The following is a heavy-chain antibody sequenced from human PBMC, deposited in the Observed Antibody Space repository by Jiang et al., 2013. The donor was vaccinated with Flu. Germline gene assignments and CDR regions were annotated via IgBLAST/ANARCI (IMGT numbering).Heavy chain of an antibody. J-gene: IGHJ6*02. CDR3: ARDGRRVGNNYYYGMDV. CDR1: GGSITSGDYY. CDR2: MFDSGDT. V-gene: IGHV4-30-4*08. Sequence: VQLVESGPGLVKPSQTLSLTCSVSGGSITSGDYYWSWIRQPPGKGLEWLGFMFDSGDTYYSPSLKGRVAISRDTSKNHFSLRLTSVTAADTAVYFCARDGRRVGNNYYYGMDVWGQGTTVIVS. D-gene: IGHD1-26*01.